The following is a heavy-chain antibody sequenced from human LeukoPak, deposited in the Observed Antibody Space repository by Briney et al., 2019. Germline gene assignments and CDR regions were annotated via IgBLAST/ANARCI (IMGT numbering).Heavy chain of an antibody. V-gene: IGHV3-74*01. J-gene: IGHJ4*02. CDR2: INSDGSST. CDR1: GFTFSSYW. CDR3: ARDFAVVTPDPAMGY. D-gene: IGHD4-23*01. Sequence: PGGSLRLSCAASGFTFSSYWMHWVRQAPGKGLVWVSRINSDGSSTSYAGSVKGRFTISRDNAKNTLYLQMNSLRAEDTAVYYCARDFAVVTPDPAMGYWGQGTLVTVSS.